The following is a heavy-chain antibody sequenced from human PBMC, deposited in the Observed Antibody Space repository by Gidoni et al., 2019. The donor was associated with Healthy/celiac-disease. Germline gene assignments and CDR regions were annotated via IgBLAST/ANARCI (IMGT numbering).Heavy chain of an antibody. Sequence: EVQLVESGGVVVQPGGSLRLSCAASGFTFDDYAMHWVRQAPGKGLEWVSLISWDGGSTYYADSVKGRFTISRDNSKNSLYLQMNSLRAEDTALYYCAKDMVGGSSSTRGGYYYYYGMDVWGQGTTVTVSS. D-gene: IGHD6-6*01. CDR2: ISWDGGST. CDR1: GFTFDDYA. V-gene: IGHV3-43D*04. J-gene: IGHJ6*02. CDR3: AKDMVGGSSSTRGGYYYYYGMDV.